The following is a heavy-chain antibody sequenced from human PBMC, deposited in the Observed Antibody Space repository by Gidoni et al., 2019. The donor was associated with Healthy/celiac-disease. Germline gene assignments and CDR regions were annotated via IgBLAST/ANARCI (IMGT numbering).Heavy chain of an antibody. D-gene: IGHD6-13*01. CDR1: GFTFSSYA. CDR3: ARDRGSSWLDY. V-gene: IGHV3-30-3*01. Sequence: QVQLVESGGGVVQPGRSLRRSCAASGFTFSSYAMHWVRQAPGKGLEWVAVISYDGSNKYYADSVKGRFTISRDNSKNTLYLQMNSLRAEDTAVYYCARDRGSSWLDYWGQGTLVTVSS. J-gene: IGHJ4*02. CDR2: ISYDGSNK.